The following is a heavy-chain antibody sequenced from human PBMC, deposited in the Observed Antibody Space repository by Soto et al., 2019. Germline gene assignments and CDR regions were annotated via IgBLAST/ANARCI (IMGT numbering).Heavy chain of an antibody. Sequence: QVQLQESGPGLVKPSETLSLTCTVSGGSVSSGSYYWSWIRQPPGKGLEWIGYIYYSGSTNYNPSLKSRVTISVDTSKNQFSLKLSSVTAADTAVYYCAKVPYSSSLYYFDYWGQGTLVTVSS. V-gene: IGHV4-61*01. CDR1: GGSVSSGSYY. D-gene: IGHD6-13*01. J-gene: IGHJ4*02. CDR2: IYYSGST. CDR3: AKVPYSSSLYYFDY.